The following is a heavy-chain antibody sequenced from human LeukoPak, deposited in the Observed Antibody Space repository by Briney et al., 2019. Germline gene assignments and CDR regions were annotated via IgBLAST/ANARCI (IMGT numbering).Heavy chain of an antibody. V-gene: IGHV4-34*01. CDR1: GGSFSGYY. CDR3: AREGDYYGSGSSVQ. Sequence: SETLSLTCAVYGGSFSGYYWSWIRQPPGKGLEWMGEINHSGSTNYNPSLKSRVTISVDTSKNQFSLKLSSVTAADTAVYYCAREGDYYGSGSSVQWGQGTLVTVSS. J-gene: IGHJ4*02. CDR2: INHSGST. D-gene: IGHD3-10*01.